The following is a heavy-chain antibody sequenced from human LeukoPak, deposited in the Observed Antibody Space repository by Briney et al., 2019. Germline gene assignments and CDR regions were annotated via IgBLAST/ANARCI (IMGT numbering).Heavy chain of an antibody. CDR3: ARAYRGMDV. CDR2: TNPGGGTT. D-gene: IGHD1-14*01. J-gene: IGHJ6*02. V-gene: IGHV1-46*01. CDR1: GYTFTSYY. Sequence: GASVKVSCKASGYTFTSYYMHWVRQAPGQGLEWMGITNPGGGTTNYAQKFQGRVTMTRDTSTSTVYMELSCLRSEDTAVYYCARAYRGMDVWGQGTTVTVSS.